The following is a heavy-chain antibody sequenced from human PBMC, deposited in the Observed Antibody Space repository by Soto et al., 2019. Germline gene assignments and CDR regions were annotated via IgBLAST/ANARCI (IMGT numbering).Heavy chain of an antibody. J-gene: IGHJ3*02. CDR3: ARNKSDIVATDDAFDI. CDR1: GGSFSGYY. D-gene: IGHD5-12*01. V-gene: IGHV4-34*01. Sequence: PSETLSLTCAVYGGSFSGYYWSWIRQPPGKGLEGIGEINHSGSTNYNPSLKSRVTISVDTSKNQFSLKLSSVTAADTAVYYCARNKSDIVATDDAFDIWGQGTMVTVSS. CDR2: INHSGST.